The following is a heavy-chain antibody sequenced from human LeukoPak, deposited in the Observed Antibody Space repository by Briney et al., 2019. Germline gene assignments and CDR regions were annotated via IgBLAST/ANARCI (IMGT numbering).Heavy chain of an antibody. D-gene: IGHD3-10*01. CDR2: IKQDGSEK. J-gene: IGHJ4*02. Sequence: GGSLRLSCAASGLTFSSYWMTWVRQAPGKGLEWVTNIKQDGSEKYYVDSVKGRFTISRDNAKNSLYLQMNSLRAEDTALYYCAKDSAIMVRGIFDYWGQGTLVTVSS. CDR3: AKDSAIMVRGIFDY. CDR1: GLTFSSYW. V-gene: IGHV3-7*03.